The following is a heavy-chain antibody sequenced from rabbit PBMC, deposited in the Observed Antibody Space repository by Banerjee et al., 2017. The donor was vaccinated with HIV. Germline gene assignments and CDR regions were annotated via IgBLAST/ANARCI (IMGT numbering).Heavy chain of an antibody. CDR1: AFSFSSGYD. CDR2: IVTSTGST. CDR3: ARGTSYVDYFKL. J-gene: IGHJ4*01. V-gene: IGHV1S45*01. D-gene: IGHD2-1*01. Sequence: QEQLEESGGDLVKPEGSLTLTCTASAFSFSSGYDMCWVRQAPGKGLEWIGCIVTSTGSTWYASWAKGRFTISKTSSTTVTLQMTSLTAADTATYFCARGTSYVDYFKLWGPGTLVTVS.